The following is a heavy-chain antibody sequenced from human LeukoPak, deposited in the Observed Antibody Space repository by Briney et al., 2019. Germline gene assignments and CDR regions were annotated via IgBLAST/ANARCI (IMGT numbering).Heavy chain of an antibody. J-gene: IGHJ6*02. CDR2: MNPNSGNT. Sequence: GASVKVSCKASGYTFTSYDIHWVRQATGQGLEWMGWMNPNSGNTGYAQKFQGRVTMTRNTSISTAYMELSSLRSEDTAVYYCARSPMIVATTNYYYYGMDVWGQGTTVTVSS. CDR1: GYTFTSYD. V-gene: IGHV1-8*01. CDR3: ARSPMIVATTNYYYYGMDV. D-gene: IGHD5-12*01.